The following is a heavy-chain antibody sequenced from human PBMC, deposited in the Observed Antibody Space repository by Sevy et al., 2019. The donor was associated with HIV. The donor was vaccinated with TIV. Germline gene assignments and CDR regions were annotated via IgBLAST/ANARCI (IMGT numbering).Heavy chain of an antibody. D-gene: IGHD3-9*01. J-gene: IGHJ6*02. Sequence: GGSLRLSYAASGFTFSTHGMRWVRQAPGKGLEWVAVISYHGRNKFYGDSVEGRFTISRDNSKKTLYLQMNSLRTEDTAVYYCAKDFTGYNGMDVWGQGTMVTVSS. V-gene: IGHV3-30*18. CDR3: AKDFTGYNGMDV. CDR2: ISYHGRNK. CDR1: GFTFSTHG.